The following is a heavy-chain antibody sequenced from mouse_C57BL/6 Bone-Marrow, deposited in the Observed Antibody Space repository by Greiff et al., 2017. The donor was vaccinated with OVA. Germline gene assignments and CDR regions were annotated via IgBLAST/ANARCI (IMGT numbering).Heavy chain of an antibody. J-gene: IGHJ3*01. D-gene: IGHD2-4*01. CDR1: GFTFSDFY. CDR2: SRNKANDYTT. Sequence: EVKLMESGGGLVQSGRSLRLSCATSGFTFSDFYMEWVRQAPGKGLEWIAASRNKANDYTTEYSASVKGRFIVSRDTSQSILYLQMNALRAEDTAIYYCARDARDYAWFAYWGQGTLVTVSA. V-gene: IGHV7-1*01. CDR3: ARDARDYAWFAY.